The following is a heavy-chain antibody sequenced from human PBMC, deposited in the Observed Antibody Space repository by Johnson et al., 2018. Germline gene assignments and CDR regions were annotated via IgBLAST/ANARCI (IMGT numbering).Heavy chain of an antibody. Sequence: QVQLQQWGAALLKXSETLSLTCTVSGGSISSYYWSWIRQPPGKGLEWIGYIYYSGSTNYNPSLTSRVTITVDTSKNQFSLKLSSVTAADTAVYYCARARYDAFDIWGQGTMVTVSS. V-gene: IGHV4-59*01. J-gene: IGHJ3*02. CDR2: IYYSGST. CDR1: GGSISSYY. CDR3: ARARYDAFDI.